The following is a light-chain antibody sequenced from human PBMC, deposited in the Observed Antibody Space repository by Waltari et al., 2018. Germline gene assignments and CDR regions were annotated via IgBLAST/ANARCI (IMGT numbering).Light chain of an antibody. J-gene: IGKJ5*01. V-gene: IGKV3-11*01. Sequence: EIVLTQSPATLSLSPGERATLSCRASQIVSSYLAWYQQKPGQAPRLLIYDASNRATGIPARFSGSGSGTDFTLTISSLEPEDFAVYYCQQRSNWITFGQGTRLEIK. CDR3: QQRSNWIT. CDR2: DAS. CDR1: QIVSSY.